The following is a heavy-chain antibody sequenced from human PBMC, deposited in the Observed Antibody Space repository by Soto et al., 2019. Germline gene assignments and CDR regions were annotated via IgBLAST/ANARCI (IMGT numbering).Heavy chain of an antibody. V-gene: IGHV4-39*01. CDR2: IYYSGST. CDR3: ARRSTYYDYGTEY. J-gene: IGHJ4*02. D-gene: IGHD3-16*01. Sequence: SETLSLTCTVSGGSISSSSYYWGWIRQPPGKGLEWIGSIYYSGSTYYNPSLKSRVTISVDTSKNQFSLKLSSVTAADTAVYYCARRSTYYDYGTEYWGQGNLVTVS. CDR1: GGSISSSSYY.